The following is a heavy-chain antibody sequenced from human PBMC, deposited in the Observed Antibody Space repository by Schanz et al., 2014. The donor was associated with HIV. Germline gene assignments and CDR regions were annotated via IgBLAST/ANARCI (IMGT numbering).Heavy chain of an antibody. J-gene: IGHJ4*02. CDR2: ISHDGSLK. CDR1: GFTIDDFG. Sequence: QVHLVESGGGVVQPGRSLRLSCAASGFTIDDFGIHWVRQAPGKGLVWVAAISHDGSLKYFVDSLKGRFTISRDNSKNTVYLQLNSLRPEDTAVYYCAKASESIFGVEGLDYWGQGTLVTVSS. V-gene: IGHV3-30*18. CDR3: AKASESIFGVEGLDY. D-gene: IGHD3-3*01.